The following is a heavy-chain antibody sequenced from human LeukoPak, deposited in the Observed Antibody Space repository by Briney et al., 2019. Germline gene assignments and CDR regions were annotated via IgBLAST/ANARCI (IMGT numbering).Heavy chain of an antibody. CDR3: ARAPSMVRGETKKNWFDP. V-gene: IGHV1-8*01. CDR2: MNPNSGNT. CDR1: GYTFTSYG. J-gene: IGHJ5*02. D-gene: IGHD3-10*01. Sequence: ASVKVSCKASGYTFTSYGINWVRQATGQGLEWIGGMNPNSGNTGYAQKFQGRVTMTRNTSISTAYMELSSLRSEDTAVYYCARAPSMVRGETKKNWFDPWGQGTLVTVSS.